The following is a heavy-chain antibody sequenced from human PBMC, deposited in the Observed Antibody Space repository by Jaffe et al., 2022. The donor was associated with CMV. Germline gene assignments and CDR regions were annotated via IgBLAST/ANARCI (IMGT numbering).Heavy chain of an antibody. V-gene: IGHV3-48*03. CDR1: GFTFSSYE. Sequence: EVQLVQSGGGLVQPGGSLRLSCAASGFTFSSYEMNWVRQAPGKGLEWISYISNSGSARYYADSVKGRFTISRDNAKNSLFLQMNSLRVEDTAIYYCAKNLEYCSGGSCALHWSDPWGQGTLVTVSS. D-gene: IGHD2-15*01. J-gene: IGHJ5*02. CDR3: AKNLEYCSGGSCALHWSDP. CDR2: ISNSGSAR.